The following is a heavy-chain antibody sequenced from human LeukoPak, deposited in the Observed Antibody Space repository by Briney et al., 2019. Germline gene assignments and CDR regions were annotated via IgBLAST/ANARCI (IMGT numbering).Heavy chain of an antibody. Sequence: GESLNISCKGSGYSFTDYWIGWVRQMPGKGLEWMGIIYPGNSDTRYSPFFQGQVTISADKSISTAYLQWSSLKASDTAMYYCARHSRYSSGWYYHMDVWGKGTTVTVSS. V-gene: IGHV5-51*01. CDR1: GYSFTDYW. CDR2: IYPGNSDT. D-gene: IGHD6-19*01. CDR3: ARHSRYSSGWYYHMDV. J-gene: IGHJ6*03.